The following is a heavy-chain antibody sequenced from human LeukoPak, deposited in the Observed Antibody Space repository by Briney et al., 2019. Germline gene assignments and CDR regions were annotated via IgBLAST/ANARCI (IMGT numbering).Heavy chain of an antibody. V-gene: IGHV3-48*01. CDR2: VSTSSSTI. J-gene: IGHJ6*02. Sequence: GGSLRLSCAASGFTFSSYSMNWVRQAPGKGLELVSFVSTSSSTIYYADSVKGRFTISRDNSKSTLFLQMNSLRAEDTAVYYCARDKVGYTYGYVRAHYGMDVWGQGTTVIVSS. D-gene: IGHD5-18*01. CDR3: ARDKVGYTYGYVRAHYGMDV. CDR1: GFTFSSYS.